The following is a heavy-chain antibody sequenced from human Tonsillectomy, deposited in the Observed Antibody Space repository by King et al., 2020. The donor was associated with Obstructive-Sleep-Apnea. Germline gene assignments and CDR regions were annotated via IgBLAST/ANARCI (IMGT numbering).Heavy chain of an antibody. CDR3: ARCTGAVGPTTNYFDY. Sequence: VTLKESGPALVRPTQTLTLTCTFSGFPLTTSGMCVSWIRQPPGKALEWLARIDWDDDKYYSPSLKTSLTISRGTSKNQVVLSIANADPVDTATYYCARCTGAVGPTTNYFDYWGQGTLVTVSS. V-gene: IGHV2-70*11. CDR1: GFPLTTSGMC. J-gene: IGHJ4*02. CDR2: IDWDDDK. D-gene: IGHD1-26*01.